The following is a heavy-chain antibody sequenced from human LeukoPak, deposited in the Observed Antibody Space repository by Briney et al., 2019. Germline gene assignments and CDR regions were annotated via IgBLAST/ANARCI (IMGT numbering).Heavy chain of an antibody. CDR1: GFTFSSYA. J-gene: IGHJ6*02. V-gene: IGHV3-30*01. CDR2: ISYDGSNK. CDR3: ARVGTSGWPRFYYYGLDV. D-gene: IGHD6-19*01. Sequence: PGGSLRLSCVASGFTFSSYAMHWVRQAPGKGLEWVAVISYDGSNKYYADSVKGRFTISRDNSKNTLYLQMNSLRAEDTAVYYCARVGTSGWPRFYYYGLDVWGRGTTVTVSS.